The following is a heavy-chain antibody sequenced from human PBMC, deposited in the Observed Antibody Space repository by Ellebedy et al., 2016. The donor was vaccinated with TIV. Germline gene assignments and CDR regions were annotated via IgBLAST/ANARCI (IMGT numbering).Heavy chain of an antibody. J-gene: IGHJ6*02. CDR1: GFPFSSFE. V-gene: IGHV3-48*03. CDR3: AAAHYYFDGKDV. Sequence: PGGSLRLSCAASGFPFSSFEFNWVRQSPGKGLEWVSYIGSSGTTKYYADSVKGRFTISIDNAKNSLYLKINSLRAEDTAVYYCAAAHYYFDGKDVWGQGTRVTVSS. CDR2: IGSSGTTK. D-gene: IGHD2-15*01.